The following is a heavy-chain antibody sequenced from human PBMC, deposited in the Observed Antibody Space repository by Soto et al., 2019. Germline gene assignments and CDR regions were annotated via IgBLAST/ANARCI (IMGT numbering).Heavy chain of an antibody. V-gene: IGHV1-18*01. CDR1: GYTFTRYG. CDR2: ISGYNGDT. J-gene: IGHJ6*02. Sequence: QGQLVQSGGEAKKPGASVKVSCKASGYTFTRYGMSWVRQAPGQGLEWMGWISGYNGDTNYAQKFQGRVTMTIDTSTSTAYMELRSLTSDDTAVYYCAKNGQPPYYYYGMDVWGQGTTVTVSS. D-gene: IGHD2-8*01. CDR3: AKNGQPPYYYYGMDV.